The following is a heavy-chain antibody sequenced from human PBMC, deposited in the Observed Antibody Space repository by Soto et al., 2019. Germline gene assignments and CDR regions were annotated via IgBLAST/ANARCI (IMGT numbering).Heavy chain of an antibody. Sequence: SGGGLIQPGGSLRLSCAASGFTVSSNYMSWVRQAPGKGLEWVSVIYSGGSTYYADSVKGRFTISRDNSKNTLYLQMNSLRAEDTAVYYCARVYSYGLAHGMDVWGQGTTVTVSS. J-gene: IGHJ6*02. D-gene: IGHD5-18*01. CDR1: GFTVSSNY. CDR3: ARVYSYGLAHGMDV. CDR2: IYSGGST. V-gene: IGHV3-53*01.